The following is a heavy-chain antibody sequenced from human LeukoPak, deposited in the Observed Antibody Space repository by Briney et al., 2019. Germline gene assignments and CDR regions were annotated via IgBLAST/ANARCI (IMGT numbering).Heavy chain of an antibody. CDR2: FDPEDGET. J-gene: IGHJ4*02. CDR1: GYTLTELS. V-gene: IGHV1-24*01. CDR3: ATDLAIYSGYAREDY. D-gene: IGHD5-12*01. Sequence: ASVKVSCTVSGYTLTELSMHWVRQAPGKGLEWMGGFDPEDGETIYAQKFQGRVTMTEDTSTDTAYMELSSLRSEDTAVYYCATDLAIYSGYAREDYWGQGTLAAVSS.